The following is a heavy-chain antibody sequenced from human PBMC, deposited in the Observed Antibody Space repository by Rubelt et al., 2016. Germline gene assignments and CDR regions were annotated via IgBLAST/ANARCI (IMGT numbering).Heavy chain of an antibody. V-gene: IGHV3-23*01. CDR2: ISGSGGST. J-gene: IGHJ3*02. D-gene: IGHD4-11*01. Sequence: TASGFTFGDYAMSWFRQAPGKGLEWVSAISGSGGSTYYADSVKGRFTISRDNSKNTLYLQMNSLRAEDTAVYYCAKDHDYDAFDIWGQGTMVTVSS. CDR1: GFTFGDYA. CDR3: AKDHDYDAFDI.